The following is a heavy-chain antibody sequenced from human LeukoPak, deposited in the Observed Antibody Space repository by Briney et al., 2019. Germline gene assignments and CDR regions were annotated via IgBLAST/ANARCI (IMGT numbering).Heavy chain of an antibody. Sequence: GGSLRLSCAASGFTFSSYWMSWVRQAPGKGLEGVANIKQDGSEEYYVDSVKGRFTISRDNAKNSLYLQMNSLRAEDTAVYYCARIIAVAGFDYWGQGTLVTVSS. V-gene: IGHV3-7*03. CDR2: IKQDGSEE. D-gene: IGHD6-19*01. CDR1: GFTFSSYW. CDR3: ARIIAVAGFDY. J-gene: IGHJ4*02.